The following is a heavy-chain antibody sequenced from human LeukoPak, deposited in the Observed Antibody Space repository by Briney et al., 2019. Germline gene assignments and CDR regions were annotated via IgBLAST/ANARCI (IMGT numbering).Heavy chain of an antibody. J-gene: IGHJ4*02. CDR2: ISGSGGHT. CDR1: GFTFSSYA. Sequence: GGSLRLSCAASGFTFSSYAMSWVRQAPGKGLEWVSAISGSGGHTYYTDSVKGRFTISRDNSKNTLYLQMNSLRAEDTAVYYCARDPVSTGLQINSDYWGQGTLVTVSS. V-gene: IGHV3-23*01. D-gene: IGHD3-16*01. CDR3: ARDPVSTGLQINSDY.